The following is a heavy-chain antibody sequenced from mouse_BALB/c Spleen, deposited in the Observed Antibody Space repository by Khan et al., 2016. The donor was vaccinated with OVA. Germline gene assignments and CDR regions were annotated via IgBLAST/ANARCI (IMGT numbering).Heavy chain of an antibody. CDR3: ARQPYYHYNVMDY. Sequence: QVQLKESGPGLVAPSQSLSITCTISGFSLTNYGVNWVRQPPGKGLEWLGGIWHDGSTTYNSALKSRLTISKDNTKSQAFLKMNSLQTDDTAMYFCARQPYYHYNVMDYWGQGTSVTVSS. CDR1: GFSLTNYG. D-gene: IGHD2-10*01. CDR2: IWHDGST. J-gene: IGHJ4*01. V-gene: IGHV2-6-1*01.